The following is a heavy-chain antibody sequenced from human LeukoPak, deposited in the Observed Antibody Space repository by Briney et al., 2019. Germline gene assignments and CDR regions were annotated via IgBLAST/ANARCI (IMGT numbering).Heavy chain of an antibody. V-gene: IGHV3-7*03. CDR1: GFTFSSYW. CDR2: IEQDGSEK. Sequence: PGGSLRLYCAASGFTFSSYWMSWVRQAPGKGLEWVANIEQDGSEKYYVDSVKGRFTISRDNAKNSLYLQMNSLRAEDTAVYFCARGQTTMTNWGQGTLVTVSS. CDR3: ARGQTTMTN. J-gene: IGHJ4*02. D-gene: IGHD4-17*01.